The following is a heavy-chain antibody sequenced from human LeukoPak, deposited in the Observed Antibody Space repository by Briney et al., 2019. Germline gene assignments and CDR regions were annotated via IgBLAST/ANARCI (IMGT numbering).Heavy chain of an antibody. D-gene: IGHD3-16*01. CDR3: ARDGASDAFDI. CDR2: IKQDGSEN. V-gene: IGHV3-7*01. Sequence: PGGSLRLSCAASGFTFRSYWMTWVRQAPGKGLEWVANIKQDGSENHYVDSVKGRFTISRDNTKNSLYLQMNSLRAEDTAVYYCARDGASDAFDIWGQGTMVTVSS. J-gene: IGHJ3*02. CDR1: GFTFRSYW.